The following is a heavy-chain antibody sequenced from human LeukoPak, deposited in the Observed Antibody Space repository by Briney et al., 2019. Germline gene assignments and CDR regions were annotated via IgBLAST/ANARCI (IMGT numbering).Heavy chain of an antibody. CDR1: GGSISSYY. CDR3: ARDAKYYYGSGTSGNYFDY. CDR2: IYTSVST. J-gene: IGHJ4*02. V-gene: IGHV4-4*07. D-gene: IGHD3-10*01. Sequence: SETLSLTCTVSGGSISSYYWSWIRQPAGKGLEWIERIYTSVSTNYNPSLKSRVTMSVDTSNNQFSLKLSSVTAADSAVYYCARDAKYYYGSGTSGNYFDYWGQGTLVTVSS.